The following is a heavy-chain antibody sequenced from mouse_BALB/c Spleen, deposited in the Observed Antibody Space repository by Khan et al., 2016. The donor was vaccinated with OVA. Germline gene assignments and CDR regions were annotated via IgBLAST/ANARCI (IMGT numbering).Heavy chain of an antibody. V-gene: IGHV9-3-1*01. J-gene: IGHJ4*01. CDR2: INTYTGEP. Sequence: QIQLVQSGPELKKPGETVKISCKASGYTFKNHGMNWVKQAPGKGLKWMGWINTYTGEPTYVEDFKGRFAFSLETYASTAYLQINNLKNEDTATYFCARPPFFSDVMVYWGQGTSVTVSS. CDR1: GYTFKNHG. CDR3: ARPPFFSDVMVY.